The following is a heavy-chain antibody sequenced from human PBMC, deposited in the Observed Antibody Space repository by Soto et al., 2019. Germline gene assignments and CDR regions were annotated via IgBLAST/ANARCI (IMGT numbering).Heavy chain of an antibody. V-gene: IGHV5-51*01. Sequence: PGESLKISCKGSGYSFTSYWISWVRQMPGKGLEWMGIIYPGDSDTRYSPSFQGQVTISADKSISTAYLQWSSLKASDTAMYYCARNPSPGYCSGGSCYSRPLGWFDPWGQGTLVTVSS. J-gene: IGHJ5*02. CDR1: GYSFTSYW. CDR2: IYPGDSDT. CDR3: ARNPSPGYCSGGSCYSRPLGWFDP. D-gene: IGHD2-15*01.